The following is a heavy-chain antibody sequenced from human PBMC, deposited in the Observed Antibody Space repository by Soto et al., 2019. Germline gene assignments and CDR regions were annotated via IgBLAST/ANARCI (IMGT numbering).Heavy chain of an antibody. J-gene: IGHJ6*02. CDR1: GYTFTSYG. Sequence: QVQLVQSGAEVKKPGASVKVSCKASGYTFTSYGMSWVRQAPGLGLAWMGWISAYNGKTNYEQKLQGRVTMTTDTSTSTAYMELRSLRSDDTAVYYCARDGVDTATGSYYGMDVWGQGPRVTVSS. CDR3: ARDGVDTATGSYYGMDV. D-gene: IGHD5-18*01. CDR2: ISAYNGKT. V-gene: IGHV1-18*01.